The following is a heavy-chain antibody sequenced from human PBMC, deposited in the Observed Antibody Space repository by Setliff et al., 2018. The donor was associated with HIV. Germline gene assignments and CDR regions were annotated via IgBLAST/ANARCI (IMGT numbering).Heavy chain of an antibody. D-gene: IGHD4-17*01. CDR3: ASSLNGDSEPWYFDL. CDR1: GDSITSNSYY. J-gene: IGHJ2*01. V-gene: IGHV4-39*07. Sequence: SETLSLTCTVSGDSITSNSYYWGWIRQSPGKGLEWIGTMHHSGSTYYNPSLKSRVAIFIDTSKNQFSLNLSSVTAADTAVYYCASSLNGDSEPWYFDLWGRGTLVTVSS. CDR2: MHHSGST.